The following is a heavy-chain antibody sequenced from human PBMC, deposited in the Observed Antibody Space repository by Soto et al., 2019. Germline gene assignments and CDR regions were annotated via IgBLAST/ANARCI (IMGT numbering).Heavy chain of an antibody. D-gene: IGHD3-16*02. J-gene: IGHJ1*01. CDR1: GFTFSSYA. V-gene: IGHV3-30-3*01. Sequence: LRLSCAASGFTFSSYAMHWVRQAPGKGLEWVAVISYDGSNKYYADSVKGRFTISRDNSKNTLYLQMNSLRAEDTAVYYCAKDYPDAVAEYFQHWGQGTL. CDR3: AKDYPDAVAEYFQH. CDR2: ISYDGSNK.